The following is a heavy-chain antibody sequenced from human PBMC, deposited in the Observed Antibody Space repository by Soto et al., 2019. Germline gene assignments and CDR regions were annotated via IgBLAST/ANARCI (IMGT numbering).Heavy chain of an antibody. D-gene: IGHD6-25*01. Sequence: PGGSLRLSCAASGFIFDEYAMHWVRQAPGKGLEWVSGISWNSGTIGYADSVKGRFSISRDNAKNSLYLQMNSLRVEDTALYYCAKAPGDIAASRLHGYNYGMDVWGQGNTVTVSS. V-gene: IGHV3-9*01. CDR1: GFIFDEYA. CDR2: ISWNSGTI. CDR3: AKAPGDIAASRLHGYNYGMDV. J-gene: IGHJ6*02.